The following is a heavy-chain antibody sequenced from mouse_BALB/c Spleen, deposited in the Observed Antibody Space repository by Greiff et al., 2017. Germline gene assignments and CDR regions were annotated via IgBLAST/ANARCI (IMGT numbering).Heavy chain of an antibody. CDR1: GFSLTSYG. V-gene: IGHV2-9*02. D-gene: IGHD2-14*01. CDR2: IWAGGST. J-gene: IGHJ4*01. CDR3: ARYYRFFMDY. Sequence: VQLQQSGPGLVAPSQSLSITCTVSGFSLTSYGVHWVRQPPGKGLEWLGVIWAGGSTNYNTALMSRLSISKDNSKSQVFLKMNSLQTDDTAMYYCARYYRFFMDYWGQGTSVTVSS.